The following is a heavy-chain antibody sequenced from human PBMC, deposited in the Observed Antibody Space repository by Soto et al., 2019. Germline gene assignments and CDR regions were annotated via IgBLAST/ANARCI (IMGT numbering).Heavy chain of an antibody. CDR3: ARVPSTPYSSSNDAFGI. V-gene: IGHV1-2*04. Sequence: ASVKVSCKASGYTFTGYYMHWVRQAPGQGLEWMGWINPNSGGTNYAQKFQGWVTMTRDTSISTAYMELSRLRSDDTAVYYCARVPSTPYSSSNDAFGIWGQGTMVTVSS. CDR2: INPNSGGT. D-gene: IGHD6-13*01. CDR1: GYTFTGYY. J-gene: IGHJ3*02.